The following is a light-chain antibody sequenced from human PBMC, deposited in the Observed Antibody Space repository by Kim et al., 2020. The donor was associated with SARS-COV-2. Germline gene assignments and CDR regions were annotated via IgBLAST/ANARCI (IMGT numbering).Light chain of an antibody. Sequence: GDRVTITCRASQGIGTSLAWYQQKPGKAPKLLIYKASNVESGVPSRFSGSGSGTEFTLTVSSLQPDDFATYYCQQHEAYPWTFGQGTKVDIK. CDR3: QQHEAYPWT. V-gene: IGKV1-5*03. CDR2: KAS. J-gene: IGKJ1*01. CDR1: QGIGTS.